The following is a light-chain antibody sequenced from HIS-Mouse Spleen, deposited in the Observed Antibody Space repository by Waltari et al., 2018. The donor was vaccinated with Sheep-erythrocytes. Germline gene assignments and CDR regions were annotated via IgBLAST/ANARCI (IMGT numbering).Light chain of an antibody. CDR2: DVS. V-gene: IGLV2-11*02. CDR1: SSDVGGYNY. CDR3: QAWDSSTAWV. Sequence: QSALTQPRSVSGSPGQSVTIACTGTSSDVGGYNYVSWYQQPPGKAPKLMIYDVSKRPSGVPDRFSGSNSGNTATLTISGTQAMDEADYYCQAWDSSTAWVFGGGTKLTVL. J-gene: IGLJ3*02.